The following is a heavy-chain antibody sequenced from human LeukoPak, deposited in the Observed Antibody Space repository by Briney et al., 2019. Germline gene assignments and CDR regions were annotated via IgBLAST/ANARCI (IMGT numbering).Heavy chain of an antibody. CDR1: GGTFSSYA. CDR3: ARALVGIAVAGTAFDI. V-gene: IGHV1-69*13. D-gene: IGHD6-19*01. Sequence: SVKVSCKASGGTFSSYAISWVRQAPGQGLEWMGGIIPIFGTANYAQKFQGRVTITADESTSTVYMELSSLRSEDTAVYYCARALVGIAVAGTAFDIWGQGTMVTVSS. CDR2: IIPIFGTA. J-gene: IGHJ3*02.